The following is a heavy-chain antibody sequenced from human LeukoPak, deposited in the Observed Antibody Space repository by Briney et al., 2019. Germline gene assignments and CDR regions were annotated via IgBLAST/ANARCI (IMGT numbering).Heavy chain of an antibody. CDR1: GFTFSSYS. V-gene: IGHV3-48*01. J-gene: IGHJ4*02. CDR2: ISSSSSTI. D-gene: IGHD3-22*01. CDR3: ARVLHKRNYDSSVYYGY. Sequence: WGSLRLSCAASGFTFSSYSMNGVRQAPGKGLEWVSYISSSSSTIYYADSVKGRFTISRDNAKNSLYLQMNSLRAEDTAVYYCARVLHKRNYDSSVYYGYWGQGTLVTVSS.